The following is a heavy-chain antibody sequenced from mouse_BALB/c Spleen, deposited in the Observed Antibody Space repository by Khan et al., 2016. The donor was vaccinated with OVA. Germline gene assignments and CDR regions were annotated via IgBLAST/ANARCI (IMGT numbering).Heavy chain of an antibody. CDR2: ISYSGST. J-gene: IGHJ4*01. CDR3: ARDGSRYNYAMDY. Sequence: EVKLQESGPGLVKPSQSLSLTCTVTGYSITSDYAWNWIRQFPGNKLEWMGYISYSGSTNYNPALKSRISIPRDTSKNQFFLQLNPVTTQDTATYYCARDGSRYNYAMDYWGQGTSVTVSS. D-gene: IGHD2-3*01. CDR1: GYSITSDYA. V-gene: IGHV3-2*02.